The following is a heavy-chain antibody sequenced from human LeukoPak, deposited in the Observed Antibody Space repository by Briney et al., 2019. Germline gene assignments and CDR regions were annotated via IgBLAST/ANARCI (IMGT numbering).Heavy chain of an antibody. Sequence: GGSLRLSCAASGFTFSSYSMNWVRQAPGKGLEWVSSISSSSSYIYYADSVKGRFTISRDNAKNSLYLQMNSLRAEDTAVYYCARDRYYYGLGSYAFDIWGQGTMVTVSS. CDR3: ARDRYYYGLGSYAFDI. J-gene: IGHJ3*02. V-gene: IGHV3-21*01. CDR1: GFTFSSYS. CDR2: ISSSSSYI. D-gene: IGHD3-10*01.